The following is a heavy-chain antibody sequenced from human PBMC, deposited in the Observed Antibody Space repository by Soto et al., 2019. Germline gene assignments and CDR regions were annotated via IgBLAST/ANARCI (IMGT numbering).Heavy chain of an antibody. J-gene: IGHJ4*02. Sequence: ASVKVSCKVSGYTLTELSMHWVRQAPGKGLEWMGGFDPEDGETIYAQKFQGRVTMTEDTSTDTAYMELSSLRSEDTAVYYCATVTGPPYYDILTVYSYWGQGTLVTVSS. CDR3: ATVTGPPYYDILTVYSY. CDR2: FDPEDGET. D-gene: IGHD3-9*01. CDR1: GYTLTELS. V-gene: IGHV1-24*01.